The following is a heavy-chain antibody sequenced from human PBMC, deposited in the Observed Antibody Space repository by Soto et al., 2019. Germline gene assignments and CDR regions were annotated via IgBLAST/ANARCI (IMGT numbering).Heavy chain of an antibody. V-gene: IGHV3-11*06. D-gene: IGHD1-1*01. J-gene: IGHJ6*02. Sequence: GGSLRLSCAASGFIFSDYYMSWVRQTPGKGLEWASYISTRSTYTNYADSVKGRFTISRDNNKNSLYLQMDSLRVEDTAVYYCARDLAWKRGKVGRYYYGMDVWGQGTKVTVSS. CDR1: GFIFSDYY. CDR2: ISTRSTYT. CDR3: ARDLAWKRGKVGRYYYGMDV.